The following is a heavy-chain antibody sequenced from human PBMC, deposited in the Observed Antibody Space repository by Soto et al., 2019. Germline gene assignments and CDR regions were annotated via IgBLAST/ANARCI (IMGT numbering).Heavy chain of an antibody. J-gene: IGHJ6*02. CDR1: GGKCSGYY. D-gene: IGHD6-6*01. CDR3: ARYYPQSIAAPAYYGMDV. Sequence: LLTLCLTWAVDGGKCSGYYCSRIRQQTRKELEWIGEINHSGSTNYNPSLKSRVTISVDTSKNQFSLKLSSVTAADTAVYYCARYYPQSIAAPAYYGMDVWGQGTTVTVSS. CDR2: INHSGST. V-gene: IGHV4-34*01.